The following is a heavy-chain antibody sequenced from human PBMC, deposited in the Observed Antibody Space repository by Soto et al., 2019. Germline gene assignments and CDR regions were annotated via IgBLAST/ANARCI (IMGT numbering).Heavy chain of an antibody. J-gene: IGHJ6*02. Sequence: PGGSLRLSCAASGFTFSSYGMHWVRQAPGKGLEWVGRTRNKANSYTTEYAASVKGRFTISRDDSKNSLYLQMNSLKTEDTAVYYCARGGYCSSTSCHSDYYGMDVWGQGTTVTVSS. D-gene: IGHD2-2*01. V-gene: IGHV3-72*01. CDR3: ARGGYCSSTSCHSDYYGMDV. CDR2: TRNKANSYTT. CDR1: GFTFSSYG.